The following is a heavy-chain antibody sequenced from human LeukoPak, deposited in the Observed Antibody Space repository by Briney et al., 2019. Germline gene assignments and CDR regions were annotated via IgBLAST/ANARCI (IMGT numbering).Heavy chain of an antibody. CDR2: ISAYNGNT. J-gene: IGHJ6*03. CDR3: ARDGKLHYYYYYYMDV. CDR1: GYTFTSYG. D-gene: IGHD1-26*01. V-gene: IGHV1-18*01. Sequence: ASVKVSCKASGYTFTSYGISWVRQAPGQGLEWMGWISAYNGNTNYAQKLQGRVTMTTDTSTSTAYMELRSLRSDDTAVYYCARDGKLHYYYYYYMDVWGKGTTVTVSS.